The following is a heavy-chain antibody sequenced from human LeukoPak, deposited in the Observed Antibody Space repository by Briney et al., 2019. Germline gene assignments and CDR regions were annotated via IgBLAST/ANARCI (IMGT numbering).Heavy chain of an antibody. CDR3: ARGSSGWYSIDY. V-gene: IGHV4-4*07. CDR1: GGSINNYY. D-gene: IGHD6-19*01. CDR2: IYSSGST. Sequence: SETLSLTCTVSGGSINNYYWSWIRQPAGKGLEWIGRIYSSGSTNYNPSLQSRVTMSVDTSKNQFSLKLSSVTAADMAVYYCARGSSGWYSIDYWGQGTLVTVSS. J-gene: IGHJ4*02.